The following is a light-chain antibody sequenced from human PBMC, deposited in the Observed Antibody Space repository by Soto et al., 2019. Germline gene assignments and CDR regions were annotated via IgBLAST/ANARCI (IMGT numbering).Light chain of an antibody. J-gene: IGKJ1*01. V-gene: IGKV3-11*01. CDR2: DAS. CDR1: QSVSSY. CDR3: QQRSNWPPTWT. Sequence: EIRLTQSAASLFQPQGETASLSCRASQSVSSYVAWYQQIPGQAPRLLIYDASNRATGIPDRFSGSGSGTDFTLTISSLEPEDFAVYYCQQRSNWPPTWTFGQGTKVDIK.